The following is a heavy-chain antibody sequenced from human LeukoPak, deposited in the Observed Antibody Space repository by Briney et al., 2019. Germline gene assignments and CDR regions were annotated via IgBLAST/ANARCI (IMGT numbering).Heavy chain of an antibody. D-gene: IGHD1-26*01. CDR3: ARYIGLGATVGDY. Sequence: PRASVKVSCKSSGYTFTDYYIHWVRQTPGQGLEWMGRINPNSGGTKYAQNFQGRVTMTRDTSISTAYMELSRLRSDDTGVFYCARYIGLGATVGDYWGQGTLVTVSS. J-gene: IGHJ4*02. V-gene: IGHV1-2*05. CDR2: INPNSGGT. CDR1: GYTFTDYY.